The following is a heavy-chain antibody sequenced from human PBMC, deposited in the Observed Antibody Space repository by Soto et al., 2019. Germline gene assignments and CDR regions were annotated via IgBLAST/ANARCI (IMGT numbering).Heavy chain of an antibody. CDR2: ISAYNGNT. V-gene: IGHV1-18*01. CDR1: GYTFTSYG. CDR3: ARDPGGDFWSGYWDY. Sequence: ASVKVSCKASGYTFTSYGISWVRQAPGQGLEWMGWISAYNGNTNYAQKLQGRVTMTTDTSTNTAYMELRSLRSDDTAVYYCARDPGGDFWSGYWDYWGQGTLVTVSS. D-gene: IGHD3-3*01. J-gene: IGHJ4*02.